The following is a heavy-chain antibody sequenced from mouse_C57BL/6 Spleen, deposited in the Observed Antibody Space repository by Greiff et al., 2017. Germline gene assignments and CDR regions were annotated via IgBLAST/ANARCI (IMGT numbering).Heavy chain of an antibody. V-gene: IGHV1-50*01. D-gene: IGHD1-1*01. CDR3: ARGGSSYDG. CDR2: IGPSDSST. CDR1: GYTFTSYW. Sequence: QVQLQQPGAELVKPGASVKLSCKASGYTFTSYWMQWVKQRPGQGLEWIGEIGPSDSSTKYNQTFKGKATLTVEPSSSTASRLLSSLTSEDSAVYYCARGGSSYDGWGQRATLSVSS. J-gene: IGHJ2*01.